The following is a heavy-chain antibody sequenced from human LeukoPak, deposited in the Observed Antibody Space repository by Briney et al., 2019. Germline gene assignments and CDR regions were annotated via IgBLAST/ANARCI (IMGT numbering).Heavy chain of an antibody. CDR2: IYTSGST. CDR1: GGSISSGSYY. J-gene: IGHJ6*03. Sequence: SETLSLTCTVSGGSISSGSYYWSWIRQPAGKGLEWIGRIYTSGSTHYNPSLKSRVTISVDTSKNQFSLKLSSVTAADTAVYYCARDGLNTMVRGIIHYNYMDVWGKGTTVSISS. D-gene: IGHD3-10*01. CDR3: ARDGLNTMVRGIIHYNYMDV. V-gene: IGHV4-61*02.